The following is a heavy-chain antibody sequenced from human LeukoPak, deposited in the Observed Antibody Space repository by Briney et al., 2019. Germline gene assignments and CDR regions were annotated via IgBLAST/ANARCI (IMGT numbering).Heavy chain of an antibody. V-gene: IGHV3-23*01. Sequence: GGSLRLSCAASGFTFSSYAMSWVRQAPGKGLEWVSAISGSGGSTYYADSVRGRFTISRDNAKNTLYLQMNSLRAEDTAVYYCAKDTGIAVADHDYWGQGTLVTVSS. D-gene: IGHD6-19*01. CDR3: AKDTGIAVADHDY. CDR2: ISGSGGST. CDR1: GFTFSSYA. J-gene: IGHJ4*02.